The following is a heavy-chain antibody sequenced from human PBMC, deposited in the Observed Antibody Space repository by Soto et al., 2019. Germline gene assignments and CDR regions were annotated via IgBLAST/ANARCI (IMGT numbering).Heavy chain of an antibody. V-gene: IGHV3-30-3*01. CDR1: GFTFSSYA. J-gene: IGHJ3*02. Sequence: GGSLRLSCAASGFTFSSYAMHWVRQAPGKGLEWVAVISYDGSNKYYADSVKGRFTISRDNSKNTLYLQMNSLRAEDTAVYYCARDRSGHYYDSLQLMLIGAFDIWGQGTMVTVSS. CDR3: ARDRSGHYYDSLQLMLIGAFDI. D-gene: IGHD3-22*01. CDR2: ISYDGSNK.